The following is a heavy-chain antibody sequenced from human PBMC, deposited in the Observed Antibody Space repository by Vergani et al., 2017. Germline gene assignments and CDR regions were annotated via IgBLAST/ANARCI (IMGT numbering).Heavy chain of an antibody. CDR2: IYSGGST. CDR3: ARVEYSSSWYTGGSYYYYYMDV. D-gene: IGHD6-13*01. CDR1: GFTVSSNY. Sequence: EVQLVESGGGLIQPGGSLRLSCAASGFTVSSNYMSWVRQAPGKGLEWVSVIYSGGSTYYADSVKGRFTISRDNSKNTLYLQMNSLRAEDTAVYYCARVEYSSSWYTGGSYYYYYMDVWGKGP. J-gene: IGHJ6*03. V-gene: IGHV3-53*01.